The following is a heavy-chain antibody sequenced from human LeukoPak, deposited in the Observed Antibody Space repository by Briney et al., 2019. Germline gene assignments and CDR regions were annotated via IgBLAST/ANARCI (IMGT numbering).Heavy chain of an antibody. J-gene: IGHJ4*02. CDR1: GFTFDTYI. D-gene: IGHD5-18*01. Sequence: AGGSLRLSCAASGFTFDTYIMTWVRQAPGKGLEWISYINSINAVYYTDSVQGRFNISRDNAKNSLYLQMNSLRVEDTAMYYCARVSARGYDYWGRGTLVTVSS. CDR3: ARVSARGYDY. V-gene: IGHV3-48*01. CDR2: INSINAV.